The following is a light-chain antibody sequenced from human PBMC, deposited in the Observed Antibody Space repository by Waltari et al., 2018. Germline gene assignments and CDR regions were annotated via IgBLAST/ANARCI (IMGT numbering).Light chain of an antibody. V-gene: IGLV2-14*01. CDR3: SSYTSSSTWV. Sequence: QSALTQPASVSGSPGQSITISCTASSSDVGGSNYVSWYQQYPGKAPKFMIYEVSNRPSGVSNRFSGSKSGNTASLTISGLQAEDEADYYCSSYTSSSTWVFGGGTKLTVL. J-gene: IGLJ3*02. CDR1: SSDVGGSNY. CDR2: EVS.